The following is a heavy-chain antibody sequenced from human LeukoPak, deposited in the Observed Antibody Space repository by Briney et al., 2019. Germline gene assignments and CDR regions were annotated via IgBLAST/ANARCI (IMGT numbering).Heavy chain of an antibody. CDR1: GFTFRNAW. D-gene: IGHD2-21*02. Sequence: PGGSLRLSCAASGFTFRNAWMSWVRQAPGKGLEWVGRIKSKTDGGTTDYAAPVKGRFTISRDDSKNTLYLQMNSLKTEVTAVYYCTTDSPAYCGGDWMARDAFDIWGQGTMVTVSS. CDR2: IKSKTDGGTT. CDR3: TTDSPAYCGGDWMARDAFDI. V-gene: IGHV3-15*01. J-gene: IGHJ3*02.